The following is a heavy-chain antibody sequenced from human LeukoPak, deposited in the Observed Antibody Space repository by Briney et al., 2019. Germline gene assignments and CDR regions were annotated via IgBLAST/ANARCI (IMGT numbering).Heavy chain of an antibody. CDR3: ARDKVGYNSENYYYYMDV. Sequence: ASVKVSCKASGYTFTSYDINWVRQATGQGLEWMGWVNPNSGNTGYAQKFQGRVTMTRNTSISTAYMELSSLRSEDTAVYYCARDKVGYNSENYYYYMDVWGKGTTVTVSS. D-gene: IGHD5-24*01. J-gene: IGHJ6*03. CDR2: VNPNSGNT. CDR1: GYTFTSYD. V-gene: IGHV1-8*01.